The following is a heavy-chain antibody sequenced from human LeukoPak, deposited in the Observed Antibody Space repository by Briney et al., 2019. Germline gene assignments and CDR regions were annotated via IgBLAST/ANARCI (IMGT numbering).Heavy chain of an antibody. D-gene: IGHD6-13*01. CDR2: IKQDGSEK. V-gene: IGHV3-7*01. J-gene: IGHJ4*02. CDR3: AREAFGSSYSCFDY. CDR1: GFTFSSYW. Sequence: GGSLRLSCAASGFTFSSYWMSWVRQAPGKGLEWVANIKQDGSEKYYVDSVKGRFTISRDNAKNSLYLQMNSLRAEDTAVYYCAREAFGSSYSCFDYWGQGTLVTVSS.